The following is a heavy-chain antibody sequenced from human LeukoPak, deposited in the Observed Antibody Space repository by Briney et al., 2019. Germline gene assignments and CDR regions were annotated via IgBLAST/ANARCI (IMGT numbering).Heavy chain of an antibody. CDR3: ARGWYWLSY. Sequence: SETLSLTCTVSGVSISSYYWSWIRQPPGKGLEWIGYIYYSGSTNYNPSLKSRVTISVDTSKNHFSLTLSSVTAADTAVYYCARGWYWLSYWGQGTLVTVSS. CDR2: IYYSGST. V-gene: IGHV4-59*12. CDR1: GVSISSYY. J-gene: IGHJ4*02. D-gene: IGHD2-8*02.